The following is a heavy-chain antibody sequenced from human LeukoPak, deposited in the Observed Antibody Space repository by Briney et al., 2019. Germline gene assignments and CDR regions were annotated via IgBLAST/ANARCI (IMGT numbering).Heavy chain of an antibody. CDR2: ISWNSGSI. Sequence: ESGGSLSLSWAAAGFTFDDYGMHWVRHAPGRGREWVSGISWNSGSIGYADSVKGRFTISRDNAKNSLYLQMNSLRAEDTALYYCALQLVQAFDIWGQGTMVTVSS. D-gene: IGHD6-13*01. CDR3: ALQLVQAFDI. J-gene: IGHJ3*02. V-gene: IGHV3-9*01. CDR1: GFTFDDYG.